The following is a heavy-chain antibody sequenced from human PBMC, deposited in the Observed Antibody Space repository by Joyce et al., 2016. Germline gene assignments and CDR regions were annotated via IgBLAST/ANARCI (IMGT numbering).Heavy chain of an antibody. CDR2: VYSSGST. CDR3: VRDRGLVTFGARNPIFYYYGLDV. J-gene: IGHJ6*02. Sequence: QLRLQESGPGLVKPSQTLSLTYSVSGGSISSGDNYWSWSRQFPGKGLEWIGYVYSSGSTHYNPSLQSRVTISLGTSKNQFSLNLTSVTAADTAVYYCVRDRGLVTFGARNPIFYYYGLDVWGQGTTVTVSS. V-gene: IGHV4-31*03. CDR1: GGSISSGDNY. D-gene: IGHD4-23*01.